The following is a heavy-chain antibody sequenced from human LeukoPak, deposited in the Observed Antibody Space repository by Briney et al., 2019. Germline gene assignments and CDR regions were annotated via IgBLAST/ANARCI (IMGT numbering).Heavy chain of an antibody. CDR1: GFLFSRYW. D-gene: IGHD1-14*01. CDR3: ARDSFETDIDY. V-gene: IGHV3-7*01. Sequence: QPGGSQRLSCAASGFLFSRYWMSWVRQAPGKGLEWVANIKEDGSEKYYVESMKGRFTISRDNVKNSLYLQTNSLRAEDTAVYYCARDSFETDIDYWGQGTLVTVSS. J-gene: IGHJ4*02. CDR2: IKEDGSEK.